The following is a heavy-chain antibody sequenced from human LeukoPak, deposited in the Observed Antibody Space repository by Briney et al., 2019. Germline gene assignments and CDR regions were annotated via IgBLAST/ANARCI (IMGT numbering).Heavy chain of an antibody. Sequence: SETLSLTCAVYRGSFSGYYWSWIRQPPGKGLEWIGEINHSGSANYNPSLTSRVTISVDTSKNEFSLKLSSVTAPDRAVYYCARHARHGTEDEWFDPWGQGTLVTVSS. V-gene: IGHV4-34*01. CDR2: INHSGSA. CDR1: RGSFSGYY. D-gene: IGHD3-10*01. J-gene: IGHJ5*02. CDR3: ARHARHGTEDEWFDP.